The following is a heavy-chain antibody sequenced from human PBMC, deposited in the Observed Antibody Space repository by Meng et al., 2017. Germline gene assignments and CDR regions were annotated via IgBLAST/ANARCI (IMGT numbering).Heavy chain of an antibody. CDR1: GYTFTSYA. D-gene: IGHD6-13*01. CDR2: SNAGNGNT. V-gene: IGHV1-3*02. CDR3: AKAVAAAGTYEMGSNWFDP. Sequence: ASVKVSCKASGYTFTSYAMHWVRQAPGQRLEWMEWSNAGNGNTKYSQEFQGRVTITRHTSASPAYMDLSSLRSEDTAVYYCAKAVAAAGTYEMGSNWFDPWGQGTLVTVSS. J-gene: IGHJ5*02.